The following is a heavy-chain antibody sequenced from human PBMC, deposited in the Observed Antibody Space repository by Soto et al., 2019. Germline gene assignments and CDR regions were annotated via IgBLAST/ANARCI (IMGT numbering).Heavy chain of an antibody. J-gene: IGHJ6*01. CDR2: IYNSGST. CDR1: GGSVSSGSYY. Sequence: SETLSLTCTVSGGSVSSGSYYWSWIRQPPGKELEWIGSIYNSGSTNYNPSLKSRVTISVDTSKNQLSLKLSSVTAADTAVYYCAREWYSSSWYVSSSDYYYYGMDVWGQGTTVTVSS. V-gene: IGHV4-61*01. CDR3: AREWYSSSWYVSSSDYYYYGMDV. D-gene: IGHD6-13*01.